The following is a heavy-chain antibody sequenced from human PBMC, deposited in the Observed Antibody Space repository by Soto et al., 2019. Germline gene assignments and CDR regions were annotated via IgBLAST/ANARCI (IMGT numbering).Heavy chain of an antibody. CDR3: AADRHGDYYYFDY. Sequence: ASVKVSCKASGYTFTGYYMHWVRQAPGQGLEWMGWINPNSGGTNYAQKFQGWVTMTRDTSISTAYMELSRLRSDDTAVYYCAADRHGDYYYFDYWGQGTLVTVSS. J-gene: IGHJ4*02. CDR1: GYTFTGYY. V-gene: IGHV1-2*04. CDR2: INPNSGGT. D-gene: IGHD4-17*01.